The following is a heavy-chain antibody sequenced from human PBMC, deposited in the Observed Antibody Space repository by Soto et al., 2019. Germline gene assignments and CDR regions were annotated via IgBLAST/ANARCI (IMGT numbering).Heavy chain of an antibody. Sequence: GGSLRLSCAASGFTFSGYNMNWVRQAPGKGLEWVSSISSSSAYIYYADSVKDRFTISRDNAKNSLYLQMNSLRAEDTAVYYCARGVAATGCDSWGQGTLVTVS. CDR1: GFTFSGYN. CDR3: ARGVAATGCDS. J-gene: IGHJ4*02. V-gene: IGHV3-21*01. CDR2: ISSSSAYI. D-gene: IGHD6-13*01.